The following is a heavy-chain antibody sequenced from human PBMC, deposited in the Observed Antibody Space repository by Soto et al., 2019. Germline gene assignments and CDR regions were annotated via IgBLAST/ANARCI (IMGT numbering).Heavy chain of an antibody. D-gene: IGHD3-22*01. V-gene: IGHV3-74*01. CDR1: GFTFSSYW. CDR2: INSDGSSK. J-gene: IGHJ4*02. Sequence: EVPLVESGGGLVQPGGSLRLSCAASGFTFSSYWMHWVRQAPGKGLVWVSRINSDGSSKTYADSVKGRFIISRDNAKNTLYLQMNRPRAEDTAVYYCARPRYDDSGTPFDHSGQGTLVTVSS. CDR3: ARPRYDDSGTPFDH.